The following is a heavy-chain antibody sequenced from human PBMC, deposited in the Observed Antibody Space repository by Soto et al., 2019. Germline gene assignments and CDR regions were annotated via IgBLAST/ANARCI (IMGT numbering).Heavy chain of an antibody. CDR1: GFSLSTSGVG. J-gene: IGHJ5*02. CDR2: IYWDDDK. Sequence: QITLKESGPTLVKPTQTLTLTCTFSGFSLSTSGVGVGWIRQPPGRALEWLALIYWDDDKRYSPSLKSRLTITKDTSKNQVVLTMTNMDPVDTATYYCAHSLGSWYGNWFDPWGQGTLVTVSS. D-gene: IGHD6-13*01. V-gene: IGHV2-5*02. CDR3: AHSLGSWYGNWFDP.